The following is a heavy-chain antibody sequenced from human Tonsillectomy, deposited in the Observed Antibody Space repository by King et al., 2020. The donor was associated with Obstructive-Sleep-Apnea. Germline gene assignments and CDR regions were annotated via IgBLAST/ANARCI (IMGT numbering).Heavy chain of an antibody. Sequence: QLQESGSGLVKPSQTLSLTCSVSGGSISSGGYSWTWIRQPPGKGLEWVGYIHHSGSTYHNPSLKSRVAISVDTSKNQFSLKLSSVTAADTAVYYCAREGYYGDYERYFDFWGQGTLVTVSS. CDR3: AREGYYGDYERYFDF. CDR2: IHHSGST. J-gene: IGHJ4*02. CDR1: GGSISSGGYS. D-gene: IGHD4-17*01. V-gene: IGHV4-30-2*01.